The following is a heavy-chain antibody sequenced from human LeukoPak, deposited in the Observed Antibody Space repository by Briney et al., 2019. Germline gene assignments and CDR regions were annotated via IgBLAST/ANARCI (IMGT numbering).Heavy chain of an antibody. J-gene: IGHJ4*02. D-gene: IGHD4-17*01. CDR3: ARSYGDYLDY. V-gene: IGHV4-59*01. CDR2: IYYSGST. Sequence: SETLSLTCTVSGGSISSYYWSWIRQPPGKGLEWIGYIYYSGSTNYNPSLKSRVTTSVDTSKNQFSLKLSSVTAADTAVYYCARSYGDYLDYWGQGTLVTVSS. CDR1: GGSISSYY.